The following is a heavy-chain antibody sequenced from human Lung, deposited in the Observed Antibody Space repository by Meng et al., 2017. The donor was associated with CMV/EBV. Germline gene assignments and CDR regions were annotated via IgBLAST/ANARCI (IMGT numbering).Heavy chain of an antibody. CDR1: GFTFSSYA. J-gene: IGHJ4*02. CDR2: ISYDGSNK. Sequence: SCAASGFTFSSYAMHWVRQAPGKGLEWVAVISYDGSNKYYADSVKGRFTISRDNSKNTLYLQMNSLRAEDTALYYCARGEAARGFDSWGQGTLVTVSS. V-gene: IGHV3-30*04. D-gene: IGHD6-25*01. CDR3: ARGEAARGFDS.